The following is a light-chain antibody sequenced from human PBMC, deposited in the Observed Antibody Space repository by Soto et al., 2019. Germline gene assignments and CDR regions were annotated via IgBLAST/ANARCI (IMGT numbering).Light chain of an antibody. CDR3: QQSYSLPPT. J-gene: IGKJ1*01. CDR2: AVS. CDR1: QNISTF. Sequence: DIQLTQSPSSLSASVGDRVTITCRSSQNISTFLNWYQQKEGRAPNLLIYAVSTLYCGVPSRFSRGRFGIDFTLTISSLQPADVASYFCQQSYSLPPTFGQGTKVDIK. V-gene: IGKV1-39*01.